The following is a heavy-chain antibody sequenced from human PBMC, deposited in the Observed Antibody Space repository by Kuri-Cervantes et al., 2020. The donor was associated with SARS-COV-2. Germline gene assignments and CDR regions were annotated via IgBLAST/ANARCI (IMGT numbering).Heavy chain of an antibody. CDR3: ARDCSSTSCPPGFDP. CDR1: GESFSGYY. V-gene: IGHV4-34*01. CDR2: VNHRGST. Sequence: SETLSLTCAFYGESFSGYYWNWIRQSPGKGLEWIGEVNHRGSTNYNPSLKSRATISVDTSKNQFSLKLSSVTAADTAVYYCARDCSSTSCPPGFDPWGQGTLVTVSS. D-gene: IGHD2-2*01. J-gene: IGHJ5*02.